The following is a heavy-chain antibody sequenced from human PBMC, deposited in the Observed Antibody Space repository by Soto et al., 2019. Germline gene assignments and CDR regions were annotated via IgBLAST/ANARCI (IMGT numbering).Heavy chain of an antibody. D-gene: IGHD6-6*01. CDR2: IDPSDSYT. J-gene: IGHJ5*02. V-gene: IGHV5-10-1*01. CDR1: GYSFTSYW. Sequence: PGASLKISCKGSGYSFTSYWISWVRQMPGKGLAWMGRIDPSDSYTNYSPSFQGHVTISADKSISTAYLQWSSLKASDTAMYYCARHYSSSFNWFDPWGQGTLVTVSS. CDR3: ARHYSSSFNWFDP.